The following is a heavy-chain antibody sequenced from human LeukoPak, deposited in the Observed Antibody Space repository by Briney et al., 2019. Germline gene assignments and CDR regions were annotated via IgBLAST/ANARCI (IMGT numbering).Heavy chain of an antibody. CDR1: GRSISSGYY. CDR3: ARDRFLPYCGGDCYSFAFDI. V-gene: IGHV4-38-2*02. Sequence: SETLSLICTVSGRSISSGYYWGWIRQPPGKGLEWIGIIYHSGSTYYNPSLKSRVTISVDTSKNQFSLKLSSVTAADTAVYYCARDRFLPYCGGDCYSFAFDIWGQGTMVTVSS. D-gene: IGHD2-21*02. J-gene: IGHJ3*02. CDR2: IYHSGST.